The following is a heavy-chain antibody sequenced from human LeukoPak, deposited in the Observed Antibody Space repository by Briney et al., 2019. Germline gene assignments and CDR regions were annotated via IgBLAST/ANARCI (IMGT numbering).Heavy chain of an antibody. V-gene: IGHV3-21*01. CDR1: GFTFSSYS. CDR2: ISSSSSYI. CDR3: ARVAGYSYGYLDY. Sequence: GGSLRLSCAASGFTFSSYSMNWVRQAPGKGLEWVSSISSSSSYIYYADSVKGRFTISRDNAKNSLYLQMNSLRAGDTAVYYCARVAGYSYGYLDYWGQGTLVTVSS. J-gene: IGHJ4*02. D-gene: IGHD5-18*01.